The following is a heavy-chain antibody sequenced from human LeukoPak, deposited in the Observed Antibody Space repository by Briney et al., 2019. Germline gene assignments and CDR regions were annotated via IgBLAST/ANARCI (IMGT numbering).Heavy chain of an antibody. V-gene: IGHV3-7*01. Sequence: GGSLRLSCAVTGLTFSGYWVTWVRQAPGKGLEWVANIKQDASEKYYVESVKGRFAISRDNAKNSLYLQMNSLRAEDTAVYYCASYYYGSGTSLGYWGQGTLVIVSS. CDR2: IKQDASEK. CDR3: ASYYYGSGTSLGY. D-gene: IGHD3-10*01. J-gene: IGHJ4*02. CDR1: GLTFSGYW.